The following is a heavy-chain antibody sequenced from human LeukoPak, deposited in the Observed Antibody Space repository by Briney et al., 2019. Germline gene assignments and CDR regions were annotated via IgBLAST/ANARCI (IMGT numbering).Heavy chain of an antibody. J-gene: IGHJ4*02. CDR1: GGSISSGGYY. CDR3: ARGVRYSSSWYSTGYYFDY. V-gene: IGHV4-31*03. D-gene: IGHD6-13*01. CDR2: IYYSGST. Sequence: PSQTLSLTCTVSGGSISSGGYYWSWIRQHPGKGLERIGYIYYSGSTYYNPSLKSRVTISVDTSKNQFSLKLSSVTAADTAVYYCARGVRYSSSWYSTGYYFDYWGQGTLVTVSS.